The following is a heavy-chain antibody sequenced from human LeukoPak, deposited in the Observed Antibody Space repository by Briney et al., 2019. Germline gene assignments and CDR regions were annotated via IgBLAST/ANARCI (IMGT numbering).Heavy chain of an antibody. CDR3: VRDMTTATTCYLQR. J-gene: IGHJ1*01. CDR1: GFTFRSYS. CDR2: IRSSSTYI. V-gene: IGHV3-21*01. D-gene: IGHD4-17*01. Sequence: GGSLRLSCAASGFTFRSYSMNWVRQAPGKGLEWVSSIRSSSTYIYYAYSVKGRLIISRANAKNSMCLQMNSLRDEDTDVYYCVRDMTTATTCYLQRWGQGTLVTVSS.